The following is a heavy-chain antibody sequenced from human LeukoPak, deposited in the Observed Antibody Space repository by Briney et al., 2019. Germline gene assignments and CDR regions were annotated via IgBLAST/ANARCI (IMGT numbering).Heavy chain of an antibody. CDR2: ISSSSSYI. Sequence: GGSLRLSCAASGFTFSSYSMNWVRQAPGKGLEWVSSISSSSSYIYYADSVKGRFTISRDNTKNTLYLQMNSLRAEDTAVYYCAREFYGDYSLSYWRQGTLVTVSS. J-gene: IGHJ4*02. CDR3: AREFYGDYSLSY. D-gene: IGHD4-17*01. CDR1: GFTFSSYS. V-gene: IGHV3-21*01.